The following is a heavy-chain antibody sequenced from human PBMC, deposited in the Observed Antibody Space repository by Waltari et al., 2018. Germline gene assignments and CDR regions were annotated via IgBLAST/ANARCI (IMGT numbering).Heavy chain of an antibody. CDR3: ARDSGGSGSYYPYYYYMDV. CDR2: IIPIFGTA. J-gene: IGHJ6*03. D-gene: IGHD3-10*01. Sequence: GTFSSYAISWVRQAPGQGLEWMGGIIPIFGTANYAQKFQGRVTITTDESTSTAYMELSSLRSEDTAVYYCARDSGGSGSYYPYYYYMDVWGKGTTVTVSS. CDR1: GTFSSYA. V-gene: IGHV1-69*05.